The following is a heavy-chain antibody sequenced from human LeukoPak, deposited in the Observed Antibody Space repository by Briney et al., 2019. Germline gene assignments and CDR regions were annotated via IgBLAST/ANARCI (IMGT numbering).Heavy chain of an antibody. Sequence: PGGSLRLSCAASGFTFSSYGMHWVRQAPGKGLEWVAVISYDGSNKYYADSVKGRFTISRDNSKNTLYLQMNSLRAEDTAVYYCARVGTTSALDYWGQGTLVTVSS. D-gene: IGHD1-26*01. CDR2: ISYDGSNK. CDR1: GFTFSSYG. CDR3: ARVGTTSALDY. J-gene: IGHJ4*02. V-gene: IGHV3-30*03.